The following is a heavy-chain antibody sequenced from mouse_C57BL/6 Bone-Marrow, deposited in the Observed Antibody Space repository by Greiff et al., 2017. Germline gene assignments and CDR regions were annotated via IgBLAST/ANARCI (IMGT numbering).Heavy chain of an antibody. CDR3: ASQLGGNWYFDV. Sequence: EVMLVESGGGLVKPGGSLKLSCAASGFTFSDYGMHWVRQAPEKGLEWVAYISSGSSTIYYADTVKGRFTISSDNAKNTLFLQMTSRRSEDTAMYYGASQLGGNWYFDVWGTGTTVTVSS. CDR2: ISSGSSTI. CDR1: GFTFSDYG. D-gene: IGHD4-1*02. V-gene: IGHV5-17*01. J-gene: IGHJ1*03.